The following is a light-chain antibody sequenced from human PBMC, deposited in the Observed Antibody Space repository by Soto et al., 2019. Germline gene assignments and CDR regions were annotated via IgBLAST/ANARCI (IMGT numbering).Light chain of an antibody. CDR3: QQSLSSPPT. V-gene: IGKV1-39*01. Sequence: DIQVTQSPSSLSAFVGDRVTITCRASRSIGNYLNWYQQKPGKAPKLLIYSTSSLQSGVPSRFNGSGSGTDFTLTLSSLQPEDFATYFCQQSLSSPPTFGGGTKVEI. CDR2: STS. CDR1: RSIGNY. J-gene: IGKJ4*01.